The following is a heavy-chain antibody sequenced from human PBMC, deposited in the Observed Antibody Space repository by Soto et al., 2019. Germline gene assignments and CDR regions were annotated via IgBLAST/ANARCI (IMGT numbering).Heavy chain of an antibody. CDR2: ISSRGDYI. CDR3: VKANSEGLLYYGMEV. CDR1: GFTFSTNP. J-gene: IGHJ6*02. V-gene: IGHV3-23*01. D-gene: IGHD1-7*01. Sequence: EVQLLESGGGLVQPGGSLRLSCAASGFTFSTNPMAWVRQAPGKGLEWVSAISSRGDYIYYADSVKGRFTVSRDNFKNTLHLHVNTLRVEDTATYYCVKANSEGLLYYGMEVRGQGTTVTVSS.